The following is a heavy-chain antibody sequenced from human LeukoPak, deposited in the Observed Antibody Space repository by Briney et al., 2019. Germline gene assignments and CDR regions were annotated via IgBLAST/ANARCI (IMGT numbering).Heavy chain of an antibody. V-gene: IGHV3-74*01. CDR2: INSDGSST. CDR3: ASSGWYKYWFDP. J-gene: IGHJ5*02. D-gene: IGHD6-19*01. CDR1: GFTFSSYW. Sequence: PGGSLRLSCAASGFTFSSYWMHWVRQAPGKGLVWVSRINSDGSSTSYADSVKGRFTISRDNAKNTLYLQMNSLRAEDTAVYYCASSGWYKYWFDPWGQGTLVTVSS.